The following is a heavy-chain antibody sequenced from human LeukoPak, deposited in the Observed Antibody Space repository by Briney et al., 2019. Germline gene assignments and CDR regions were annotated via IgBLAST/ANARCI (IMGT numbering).Heavy chain of an antibody. V-gene: IGHV1-8*01. D-gene: IGHD2-21*01. CDR3: ARDPLHIVGGLDYFDY. CDR2: MNPNIGNT. J-gene: IGHJ4*02. Sequence: GASVTVSCKPSGYTFTSYDINWVRQAAGQGLEWMGWMNPNIGNTGYAQNFQGRVTMTRNTSISTAYMELSSLRSEDTAVYYCARDPLHIVGGLDYFDYWGQGTLVTVSS. CDR1: GYTFTSYD.